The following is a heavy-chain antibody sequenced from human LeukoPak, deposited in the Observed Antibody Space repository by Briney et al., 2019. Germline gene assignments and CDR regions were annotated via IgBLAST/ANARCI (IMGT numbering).Heavy chain of an antibody. Sequence: PSQTLSLTCTVSGGSISSGSYYWSWIRQPAGKGLEWIGRIYRSGSTNYNPSLKSRVTISVDTSKNQFSLKLSSVTAADTAVYYCARVGYDSSGYYYIQDVLDIWGQGTMVTVSS. V-gene: IGHV4-61*02. CDR3: ARVGYDSSGYYYIQDVLDI. D-gene: IGHD3-22*01. CDR2: IYRSGST. CDR1: GGSISSGSYY. J-gene: IGHJ3*02.